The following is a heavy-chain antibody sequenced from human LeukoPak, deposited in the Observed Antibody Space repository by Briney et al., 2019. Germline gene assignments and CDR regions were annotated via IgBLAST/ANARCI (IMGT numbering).Heavy chain of an antibody. V-gene: IGHV5-51*01. CDR3: ARHDEFGIAAAGNDY. D-gene: IGHD6-13*01. CDR2: IYPGDSDT. Sequence: GESLKISCKGSGYSFTSYWIGWVRQMPGEGLEWMGIIYPGDSDTRYSPSFQGQVTISADKSISTAYLQWSSLKASDTAMYYCARHDEFGIAAAGNDYWGQGTLVTVSS. J-gene: IGHJ4*02. CDR1: GYSFTSYW.